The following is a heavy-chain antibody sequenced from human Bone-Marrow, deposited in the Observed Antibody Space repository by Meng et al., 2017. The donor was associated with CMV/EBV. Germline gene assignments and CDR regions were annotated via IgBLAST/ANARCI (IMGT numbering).Heavy chain of an antibody. CDR1: GGTFSSYA. Sequence: QVQLVQSGAEEKKHXSPVKVCCKASGGTFSSYAISWVRQAPGQGLEWMGGIIPIFGTANYAQKFQGRVTITADESTSTAYMELSSLRSEDTAVYYCARELKGQLDNPWGQGTLVTVSS. J-gene: IGHJ5*02. CDR3: ARELKGQLDNP. D-gene: IGHD6-6*01. V-gene: IGHV1-69*12. CDR2: IIPIFGTA.